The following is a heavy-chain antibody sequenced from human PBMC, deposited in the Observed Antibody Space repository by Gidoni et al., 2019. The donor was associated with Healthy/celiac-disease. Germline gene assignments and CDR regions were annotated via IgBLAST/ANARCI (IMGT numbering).Heavy chain of an antibody. J-gene: IGHJ4*02. Sequence: QLQLQESGPGLVKPSETLSLTCTVSGGSISSSSYYWGWIRQPPGKGLEWIGSIYYSGSTYYNPSLKSRVTISVDTSKNQFSLKLSSVTAADTAVYYCARVGRITMIVDWGQGTLVTVSS. CDR3: ARVGRITMIVD. D-gene: IGHD3-22*01. CDR2: IYYSGST. V-gene: IGHV4-39*01. CDR1: GGSISSSSYY.